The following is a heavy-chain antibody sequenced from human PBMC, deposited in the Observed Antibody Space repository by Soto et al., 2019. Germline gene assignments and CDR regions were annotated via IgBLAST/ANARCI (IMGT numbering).Heavy chain of an antibody. D-gene: IGHD5-12*01. V-gene: IGHV4-59*01. CDR1: GGSISSYY. J-gene: IGHJ4*02. Sequence: SETLSLTCTVSGGSISSYYWSWIRQPPGKGLEWTGYIYYSGSTNYNPSLKSRVTISVDTSKNQFSLKLSSVTAADTAVYYCARERGGWLQFYFDYWGQGTLVTVSS. CDR2: IYYSGST. CDR3: ARERGGWLQFYFDY.